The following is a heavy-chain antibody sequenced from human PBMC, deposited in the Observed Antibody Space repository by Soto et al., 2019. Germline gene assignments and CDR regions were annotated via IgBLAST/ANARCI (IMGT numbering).Heavy chain of an antibody. CDR1: GYTFTSYG. D-gene: IGHD3-9*01. CDR2: ISGYNGNT. CDR3: ARDRANPIDISTGFKY. J-gene: IGHJ4*02. Sequence: QVQLVQSGAEVKKPGASVKVSCKASGYTFTSYGISWVRQAPGQGLEWLGWISGYNGNTNYAQRPQGRVTRTTDTPTSTAYMELRSLRSDDTAVYYCARDRANPIDISTGFKYWGQGALVTVSS. V-gene: IGHV1-18*01.